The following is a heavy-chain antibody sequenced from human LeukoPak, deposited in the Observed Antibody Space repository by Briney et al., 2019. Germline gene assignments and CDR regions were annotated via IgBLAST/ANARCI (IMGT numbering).Heavy chain of an antibody. J-gene: IGHJ6*02. CDR1: GGSISSYY. CDR2: IYTSGST. V-gene: IGHV4-4*07. D-gene: IGHD3-9*01. CDR3: ARGGIDILTKPYYYGMDV. Sequence: PSETLSLTCTISGGSISSYYWSWIRQPAGKGLEWIGRIYTSGSTNYNPSLKSRVTMSVDTSKNQFSLKLSSVTAADTAVYYRARGGIDILTKPYYYGMDVWGQGTTVTVSS.